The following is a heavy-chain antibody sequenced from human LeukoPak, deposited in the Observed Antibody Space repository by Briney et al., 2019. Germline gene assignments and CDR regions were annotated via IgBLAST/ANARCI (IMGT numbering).Heavy chain of an antibody. CDR2: ISTYNGNT. CDR3: ARDLGDYYDSDGYYSARHFTY. D-gene: IGHD3-22*01. J-gene: IGHJ4*02. CDR1: GYTFTSYG. V-gene: IGHV1-18*01. Sequence: ASVKVSCKASGYTFTSYGVGWVRQAPGQGLEWMGWISTYNGNTNYAQNLQGRVTMTTDTSTSTAYMELRSLRSDDTAVYYRARDLGDYYDSDGYYSARHFTYWGQGTLVTVSS.